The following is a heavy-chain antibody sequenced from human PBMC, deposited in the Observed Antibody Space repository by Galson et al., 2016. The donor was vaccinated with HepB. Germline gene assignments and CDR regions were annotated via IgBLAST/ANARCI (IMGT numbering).Heavy chain of an antibody. V-gene: IGHV3-7*04. J-gene: IGHJ4*02. CDR3: GRAQWILARRAAYFDY. CDR2: IKQDGSER. CDR1: GFSFSRYA. D-gene: IGHD5-18*01. Sequence: SLRLSCAASGFSFSRYAMQWVRQTPGKGLEWVANIKQDGSERYYVDSVKGRFTISRDNARNSLYLQMKSLRADDTAVYYCGRAQWILARRAAYFDYGGQGILVTVSS.